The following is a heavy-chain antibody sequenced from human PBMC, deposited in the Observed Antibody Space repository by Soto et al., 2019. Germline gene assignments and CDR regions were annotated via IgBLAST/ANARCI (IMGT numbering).Heavy chain of an antibody. J-gene: IGHJ1*01. V-gene: IGHV3-30-3*02. Sequence: QVHLVESGGGVVQPGRSLRLSCVASGFTFSSYALHWVRQAPGKGLEWVALISNDGMNTFYADSVKGRVTVSRDKAEKTMLLQMNSLTPEDTAVYYCAKGLRFMEHWGQGTVVTVSS. D-gene: IGHD1-1*01. CDR1: GFTFSSYA. CDR2: ISNDGMNT. CDR3: AKGLRFMEH.